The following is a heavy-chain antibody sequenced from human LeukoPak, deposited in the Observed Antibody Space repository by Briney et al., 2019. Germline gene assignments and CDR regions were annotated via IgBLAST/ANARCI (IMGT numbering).Heavy chain of an antibody. CDR2: IYRSGST. Sequence: PSETLSLTCTVSGGSISNHYWNWIRQPPGKGLQWIGDIYRSGSTDYNPSLKSRVSISVDMSKNQFSLKLTSVTAADTAVYYCARDGEADYSDTAGLLFDYWGQGALVTVSS. V-gene: IGHV4-59*11. D-gene: IGHD2-8*02. CDR3: ARDGEADYSDTAGLLFDY. J-gene: IGHJ4*02. CDR1: GGSISNHY.